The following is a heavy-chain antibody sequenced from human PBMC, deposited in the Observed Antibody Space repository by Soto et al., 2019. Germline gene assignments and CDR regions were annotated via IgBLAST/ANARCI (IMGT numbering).Heavy chain of an antibody. CDR1: GFTFSSYG. Sequence: GGSLRLSCAASGFTFSSYGMTWVRQTPGKGLEWVSAISGSGDSTHYADSVKGRFTISRDNSKNTLYMQMNSLRAEDTAVYYCAKAFSSYYYYMDVWAKGTTVTVSS. CDR2: ISGSGDST. J-gene: IGHJ6*03. D-gene: IGHD6-13*01. V-gene: IGHV3-23*01. CDR3: AKAFSSYYYYMDV.